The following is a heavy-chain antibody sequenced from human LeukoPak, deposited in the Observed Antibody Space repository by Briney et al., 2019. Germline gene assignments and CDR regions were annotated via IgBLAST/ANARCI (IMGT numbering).Heavy chain of an antibody. CDR3: VVGEDYDFWSGYYFYY. CDR1: RGTFSSYT. Sequence: ASVKVSCKASRGTFSSYTISWVRQAPGQGGEWMGRIIHILGIANYAQKFQGRVTITADKSTSTAYMELSGLRSEDTAVYYCVVGEDYDFWSGYYFYYWGQGTLVTVSS. CDR2: IIHILGIA. D-gene: IGHD3-3*01. V-gene: IGHV1-69*02. J-gene: IGHJ4*02.